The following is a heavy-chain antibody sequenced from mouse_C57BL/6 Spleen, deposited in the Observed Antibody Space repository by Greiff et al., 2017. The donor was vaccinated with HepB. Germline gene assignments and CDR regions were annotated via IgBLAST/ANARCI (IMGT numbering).Heavy chain of an antibody. CDR2: IYPRDGST. CDR3: ARGDTTVVDGAWFAY. V-gene: IGHV1-78*01. CDR1: GYTFTDHT. D-gene: IGHD1-1*01. Sequence: VKLQESDAELVKPGASVKISCKVSGYTFTDHTIHWMKQRPDQGLEWIGYIYPRDGSTKYNEKFKGKATLTADKSSSTAYMQLNSLTSEDSAVYFWARGDTTVVDGAWFAYWGQGTLVTVSA. J-gene: IGHJ3*01.